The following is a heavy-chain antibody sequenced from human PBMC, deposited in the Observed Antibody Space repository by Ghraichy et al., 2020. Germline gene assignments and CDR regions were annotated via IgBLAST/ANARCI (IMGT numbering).Heavy chain of an antibody. V-gene: IGHV4-39*01. CDR3: ARRFCDGGGCYNGYYFDF. Sequence: SETLSLTCTASGGSFSSPDSYWGWIRQPPGKGLEWIAHIYYSGTSYYNPALRSRVSISVDTSKTQFSLRLSSVTAADTATYYCARRFCDGGGCYNGYYFDFWGQGTLVTVSS. CDR2: IYYSGTS. D-gene: IGHD2-15*01. J-gene: IGHJ4*02. CDR1: GGSFSSPDSY.